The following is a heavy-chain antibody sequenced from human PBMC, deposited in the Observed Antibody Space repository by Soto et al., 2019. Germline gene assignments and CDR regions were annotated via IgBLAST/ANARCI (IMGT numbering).Heavy chain of an antibody. CDR2: ISYDGSNK. Sequence: QVQLVESGGGVVQPGRSLRLSCAASGFTFSSFAMHWVRQAPGKGLEWVAVISYDGSNKYYADSVKGRFTISRDNSKNTLYLQMNSLRAEDTAVYYCAREVVAARFNYDYGMDVWGQGTTVTVSS. CDR1: GFTFSSFA. J-gene: IGHJ6*02. V-gene: IGHV3-30-3*01. D-gene: IGHD6-6*01. CDR3: AREVVAARFNYDYGMDV.